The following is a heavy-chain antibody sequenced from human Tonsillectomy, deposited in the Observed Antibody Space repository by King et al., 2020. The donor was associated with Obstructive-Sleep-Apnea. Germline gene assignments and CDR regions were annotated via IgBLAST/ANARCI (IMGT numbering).Heavy chain of an antibody. CDR2: IYYSGST. Sequence: QLQESGPGLVKSSETLSLTCTVSGGSISSSSYYWGWIRQPPGKGLEWIGSIYYSGSTYYNPSLESRVTISVDTSINQFSLELTSVTAADTAVYYCAIKYYFDSSAYSFGYWGQGTLVTVSS. D-gene: IGHD3-22*01. CDR3: AIKYYFDSSAYSFGY. V-gene: IGHV4-39*07. J-gene: IGHJ4*02. CDR1: GGSISSSSYY.